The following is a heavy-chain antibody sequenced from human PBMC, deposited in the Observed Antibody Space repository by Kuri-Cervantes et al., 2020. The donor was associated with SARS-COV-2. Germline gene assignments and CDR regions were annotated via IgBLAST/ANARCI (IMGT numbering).Heavy chain of an antibody. Sequence: GGSLRLSCAASGFTFSSNAMHWVRQAPGKGLEWVAVISYDGSNKYYADPVKGRFTISRDNSKSTLSLQMNSLRAEDTAVYYCARSGYTYGYYFSAFDIWGQGTMVTVSS. J-gene: IGHJ3*02. CDR2: ISYDGSNK. V-gene: IGHV3-30*04. CDR3: ARSGYTYGYYFSAFDI. D-gene: IGHD5-18*01. CDR1: GFTFSSNA.